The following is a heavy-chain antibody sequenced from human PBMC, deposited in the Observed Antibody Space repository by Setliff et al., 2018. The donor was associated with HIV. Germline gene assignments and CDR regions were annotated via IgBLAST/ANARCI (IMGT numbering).Heavy chain of an antibody. CDR1: GGSFSDFY. D-gene: IGHD3-22*01. Sequence: SETLSLTCVVYGGSFSDFYWVWVRQPPSKGLEWIGEITHRGSTTYNPTLQSRVAISVDTSRRQFTLKLGSVTAADTAVYYCARVPGRDYYDTSGDFDYWGRGTLVTVSS. CDR2: ITHRGST. J-gene: IGHJ4*02. CDR3: ARVPGRDYYDTSGDFDY. V-gene: IGHV4-34*01.